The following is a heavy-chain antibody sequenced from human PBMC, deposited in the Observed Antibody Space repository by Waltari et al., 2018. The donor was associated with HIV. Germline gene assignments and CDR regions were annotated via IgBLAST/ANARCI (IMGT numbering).Heavy chain of an antibody. J-gene: IGHJ4*02. CDR3: ARDLKVVKDTGGNY. D-gene: IGHD3-22*01. CDR1: GYTFSSYD. V-gene: IGHV1-8*01. Sequence: QVQLVQSGAEVKKTGASVKVSCTTSGYTFSSYDHNLVQQATGQGLEWMGEMNPNMGNTGYAQKFQGRVTMTKNTSISTAYMELSSLRSEDTAVYYCARDLKVVKDTGGNYWCQGTLVTVSS. CDR2: MNPNMGNT.